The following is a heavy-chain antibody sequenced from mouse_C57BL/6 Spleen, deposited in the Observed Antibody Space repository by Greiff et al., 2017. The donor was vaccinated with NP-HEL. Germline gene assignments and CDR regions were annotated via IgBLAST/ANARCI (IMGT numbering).Heavy chain of an antibody. CDR2: IDPANGNT. J-gene: IGHJ1*03. CDR3: ASLYYSNWYFDV. V-gene: IGHV14-3*01. Sequence: EVMLVESVAELVRPGASVKLSCTASGFNIKNTYMHWVKQRPEQGLEWIGRIDPANGNTKYVPKFQGKATITADTSSNTAYLQLSSLTSEDTAIYYCASLYYSNWYFDVWGTGTTVTVSS. D-gene: IGHD2-12*01. CDR1: GFNIKNTY.